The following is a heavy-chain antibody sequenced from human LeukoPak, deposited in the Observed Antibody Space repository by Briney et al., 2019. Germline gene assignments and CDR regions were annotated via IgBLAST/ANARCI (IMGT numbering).Heavy chain of an antibody. CDR1: GYTFTDYY. J-gene: IGHJ3*02. D-gene: IGHD5-24*01. CDR2: MNPKNGGT. CDR3: ASSRDGYNEGAFDI. Sequence: ASVKVSCKASGYTFTDYYMHWVRQAPGQGLEWMGWMNPKNGGTNYAQKFQGRVIMTRDTSISTAYMELSRLTSDDTAVYYCASSRDGYNEGAFDIWGQGTMVTVSS. V-gene: IGHV1-2*02.